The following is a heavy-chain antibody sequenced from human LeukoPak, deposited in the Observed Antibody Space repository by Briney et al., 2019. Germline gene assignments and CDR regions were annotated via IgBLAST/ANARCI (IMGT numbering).Heavy chain of an antibody. D-gene: IGHD5-18*01. CDR2: MNPNSGNT. CDR1: GYTFTSYD. Sequence: GASVKVSCKASGYTFTSYDINWVRQATGQGLEWMGWMNPNSGNTGYAQKFQGRVTITRNTSISTAYLQWSSLKASDTAMYYCARHEDPGYNFDYWGQGTLVTVSS. CDR3: ARHEDPGYNFDY. J-gene: IGHJ4*02. V-gene: IGHV1-8*03.